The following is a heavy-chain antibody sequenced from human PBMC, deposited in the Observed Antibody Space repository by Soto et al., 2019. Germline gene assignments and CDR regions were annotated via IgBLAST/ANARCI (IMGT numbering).Heavy chain of an antibody. V-gene: IGHV1-2*02. D-gene: IGHD3-22*01. CDR2: INPNSGGT. J-gene: IGHJ5*02. CDR3: ARGDFDSSANYYAGLLDP. Sequence: QVQLVQSGAEVKKPGASVKVSCQASGYTFTDYYMHWLRQAPGQGLEWMGWINPNSGGTKYAQKFPGRGTLTNDPSFRTAYMGLGRLGSDDTAGYYCARGDFDSSANYYAGLLDPWGQGTLVTGSS. CDR1: GYTFTDYY.